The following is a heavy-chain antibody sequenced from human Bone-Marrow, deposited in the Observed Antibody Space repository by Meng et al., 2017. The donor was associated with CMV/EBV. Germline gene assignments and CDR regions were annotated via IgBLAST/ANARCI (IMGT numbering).Heavy chain of an antibody. CDR3: ARDHGSSEYYFYY. V-gene: IGHV3-20*04. CDR2: IIWNGGST. Sequence: GESLKISCAASGFTFSSYEMNWVRQVPGKGLEWVSSIIWNGGSTSYADSVKGRFTISRDNAKNSLYLQMNSLRVEVTSLYYCARDHGSSEYYFYYWGQGTLVTVSS. CDR1: GFTFSSYE. J-gene: IGHJ4*02. D-gene: IGHD1-26*01.